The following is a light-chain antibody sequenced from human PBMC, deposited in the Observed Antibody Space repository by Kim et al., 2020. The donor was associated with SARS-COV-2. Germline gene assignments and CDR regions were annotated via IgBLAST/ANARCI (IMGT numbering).Light chain of an antibody. Sequence: GQKVTISCSGSRSNLGKNYVSWYQHLPGTAPKLLIYDDNKRPSGIPARFSGSKSGTSATLAITGLQTGDEADYYCSAWDDSLTAVLFGGGTQLTVL. CDR3: SAWDDSLTAVL. J-gene: IGLJ2*01. V-gene: IGLV1-51*01. CDR2: DDN. CDR1: RSNLGKNY.